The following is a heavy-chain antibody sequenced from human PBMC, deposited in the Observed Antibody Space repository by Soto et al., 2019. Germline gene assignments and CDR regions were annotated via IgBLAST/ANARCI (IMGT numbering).Heavy chain of an antibody. J-gene: IGHJ4*02. V-gene: IGHV3-7*01. CDR1: GFTFSSYW. D-gene: IGHD3-10*01. CDR3: ARIHYYGSGSYYNPFFPYYFDY. Sequence: GGSLRLSCAASGFTFSSYWMSWVRQAPGKGLEWVANIKQDGSEKYYVDSVKGRFTISRDNAKNSLYLQMNSLRAEDTAVYYCARIHYYGSGSYYNPFFPYYFDYWGQGTLVTVSS. CDR2: IKQDGSEK.